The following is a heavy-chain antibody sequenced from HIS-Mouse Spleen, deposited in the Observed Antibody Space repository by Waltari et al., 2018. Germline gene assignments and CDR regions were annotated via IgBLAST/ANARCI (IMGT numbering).Heavy chain of an antibody. Sequence: QVQLVESGGGVVQPGRSLRLSCAASGFTFSSYGMHWVRQAPGKGLEWGAVISYDGSNKEYADSVKRRFSIARDNSKNTLYLQMNSLRAEDTAVYYCAKASSGWLDYWGQGTLVTVSS. D-gene: IGHD6-19*01. V-gene: IGHV3-30*18. CDR3: AKASSGWLDY. CDR1: GFTFSSYG. CDR2: ISYDGSNK. J-gene: IGHJ4*02.